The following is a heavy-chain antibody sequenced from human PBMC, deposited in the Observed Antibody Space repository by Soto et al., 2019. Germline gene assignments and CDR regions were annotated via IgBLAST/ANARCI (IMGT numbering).Heavy chain of an antibody. Sequence: EVQLLESGGGLVQPGGSLTLSCAASGFTFSSYTMTWVRQVRQAPGKGLEWVSSISRSADSTYYADPVKGRFTISRDNSKNTLYLQMNSLRAEDTAVYYCAKSGPCRGSSCYHAYWYFDLWGRGTLATVSS. CDR2: ISRSADST. CDR1: GFTFSSYT. J-gene: IGHJ2*01. D-gene: IGHD2-15*01. V-gene: IGHV3-23*01. CDR3: AKSGPCRGSSCYHAYWYFDL.